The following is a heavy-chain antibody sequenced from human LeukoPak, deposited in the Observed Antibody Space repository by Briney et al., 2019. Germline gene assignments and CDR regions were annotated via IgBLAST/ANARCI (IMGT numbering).Heavy chain of an antibody. CDR1: GGSISSYY. CDR3: ARGAAVAGDKIFFDY. J-gene: IGHJ4*02. V-gene: IGHV4-59*01. CDR2: IYYSGST. D-gene: IGHD6-19*01. Sequence: SETLSLTCTVSGGSISSYYWSWIRQPPGKGLEWIGYIYYSGSTNYNPSLKSRVTISVDTSKNQFSLKLSSVTAADTAVYYCARGAAVAGDKIFFDYWGQGTLVTVSS.